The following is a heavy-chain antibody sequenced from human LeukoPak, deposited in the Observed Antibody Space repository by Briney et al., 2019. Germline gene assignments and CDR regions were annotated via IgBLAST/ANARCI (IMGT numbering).Heavy chain of an antibody. D-gene: IGHD6-13*01. Sequence: PGRSLRLSCGASGFTFSSYGMHWVRQAPGKGLEWVAIIYYDGSNKCYADSVKGRFTISRDNSKNMVYLQMNSLRAEDTAVYFCARGSQGIASAKDYWGQGTLVTVSS. J-gene: IGHJ4*02. CDR2: IYYDGSNK. V-gene: IGHV3-33*01. CDR3: ARGSQGIASAKDY. CDR1: GFTFSSYG.